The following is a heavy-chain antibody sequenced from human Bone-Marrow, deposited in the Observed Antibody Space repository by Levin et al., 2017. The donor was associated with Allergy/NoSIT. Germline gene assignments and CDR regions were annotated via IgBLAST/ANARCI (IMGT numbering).Heavy chain of an antibody. Sequence: ASVKVSCKASGFTFTSSAVQWVRQARGQRLEWIGWIVVGSGNTDYAQKFQERVTITRDMSTSTAYMELSSLRSEDTAVYYCAAEGATMATVTTGWYFDLWGRGTLVTVSS. CDR1: GFTFTSSA. CDR3: AAEGATMATVTTGWYFDL. D-gene: IGHD4-17*01. J-gene: IGHJ2*01. V-gene: IGHV1-58*01. CDR2: IVVGSGNT.